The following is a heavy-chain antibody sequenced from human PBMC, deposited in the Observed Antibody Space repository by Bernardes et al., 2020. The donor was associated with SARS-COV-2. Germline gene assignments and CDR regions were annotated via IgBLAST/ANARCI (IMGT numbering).Heavy chain of an antibody. J-gene: IGHJ6*02. CDR1: GFTSDGYG. Sequence: GGSLRLACVASGFTSDGYGMNWVRQAPGKGLEWVPGMNWNGVGIGYADSVEGRFTISRDNAKKSLYLQMNGLRAEDTALYYCARSHDGSGTYYRDYFYGMDVWGQGTPVTVSS. V-gene: IGHV3-20*04. D-gene: IGHD3-10*01. CDR3: ARSHDGSGTYYRDYFYGMDV. CDR2: MNWNGVGI.